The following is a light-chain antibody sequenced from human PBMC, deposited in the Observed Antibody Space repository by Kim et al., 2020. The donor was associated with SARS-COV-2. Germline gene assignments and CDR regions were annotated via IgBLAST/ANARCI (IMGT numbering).Light chain of an antibody. CDR2: DIT. CDR3: SSIRRGSTWV. CDR1: SSDVGGYNY. J-gene: IGLJ3*02. Sequence: QSVLTQPASVSGSPGQSITISCTGTSSDVGGYNYVSWYQQYPGKAPKLMILDITERPSGVSDRFSGSRSGNTASLTISGLQPEDEADYYCSSIRRGSTWVFGGGTQLTVL. V-gene: IGLV2-14*01.